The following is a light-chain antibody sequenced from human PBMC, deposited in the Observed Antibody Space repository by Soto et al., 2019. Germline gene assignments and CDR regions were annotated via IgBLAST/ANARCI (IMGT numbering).Light chain of an antibody. V-gene: IGLV1-40*01. CDR2: DNS. Sequence: QAVVTQPPSVSGAPGQRVTIYCTGSGSTFGAGYDVHWYQQLPGSAPKLLISDNSNRPSGVPDRFSGSKSGTSASLAISGLQAEDEADSYCQSYDSSLSVIFGGGTKLTVL. CDR3: QSYDSSLSVI. J-gene: IGLJ2*01. CDR1: GSTFGAGYD.